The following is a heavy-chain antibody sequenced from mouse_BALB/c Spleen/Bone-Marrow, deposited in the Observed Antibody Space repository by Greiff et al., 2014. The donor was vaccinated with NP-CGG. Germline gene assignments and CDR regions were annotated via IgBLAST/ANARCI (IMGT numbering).Heavy chain of an antibody. J-gene: IGHJ4*01. CDR2: ISYSGST. CDR1: GYSITGDYA. CDR3: ASQDVYYYAMDY. V-gene: IGHV3-2*02. D-gene: IGHD3-2*02. Sequence: VQLQQSGPGLVKPSQSLSLTCTVTGYSITGDYAWNWIRQFPGNKLEWMGYISYSGSTSYNPSLKSRISITRDTSKNQFFLQLNSVTTEDTATYYCASQDVYYYAMDYWGQGTSVTVSS.